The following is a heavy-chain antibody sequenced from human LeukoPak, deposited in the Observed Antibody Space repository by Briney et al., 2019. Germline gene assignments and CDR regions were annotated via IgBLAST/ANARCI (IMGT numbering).Heavy chain of an antibody. CDR2: INPNSGGT. Sequence: VASVKVSCKASGYTFTGYYMHWVRQAPGQGLEWMGWINPNSGGTNYAQKFQGRVTMTRDTSISTAYMELSRLRSDDTAVYYCARVVLFGGVIVPGDYWGQGTLVTVSS. J-gene: IGHJ4*02. V-gene: IGHV1-2*02. CDR1: GYTFTGYY. CDR3: ARVVLFGGVIVPGDY. D-gene: IGHD3-16*02.